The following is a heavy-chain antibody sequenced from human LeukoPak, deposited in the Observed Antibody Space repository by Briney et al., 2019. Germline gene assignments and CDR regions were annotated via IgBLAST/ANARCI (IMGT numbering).Heavy chain of an antibody. CDR2: INPSGGST. V-gene: IGHV1-46*01. CDR3: ARNVVVPAAIGSYFDY. Sequence: ASVKVSCKASGYTFTNYYMHWVRQAPGQGLECMGIINPSGGSTSYAQKLQGRVTMTTDTSTSTAYMELRSLRSDDTAVYYCARNVVVPAAIGSYFDYWGQGTLVTVSS. CDR1: GYTFTNYY. D-gene: IGHD2-2*01. J-gene: IGHJ4*02.